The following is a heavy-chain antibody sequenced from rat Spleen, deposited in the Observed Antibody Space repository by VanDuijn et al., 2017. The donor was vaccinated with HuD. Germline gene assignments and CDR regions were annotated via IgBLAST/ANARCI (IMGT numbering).Heavy chain of an antibody. Sequence: QVQLKESGPGLVQPSQTLSLTCTVSGFSLNNYGVLWVRQPPGKGLDGMGVIWGDGISNYNSALKSRLSISRDTSNSQVFLKMSSLQTEDTATYFCARADVAGLSTDGIWGQGIMVTVSS. J-gene: IGHJ2*01. D-gene: IGHD1-2*01. V-gene: IGHV2-13*01. CDR1: GFSLNNYG. CDR3: ARADVAGLSTDGI. CDR2: IWGDGIS.